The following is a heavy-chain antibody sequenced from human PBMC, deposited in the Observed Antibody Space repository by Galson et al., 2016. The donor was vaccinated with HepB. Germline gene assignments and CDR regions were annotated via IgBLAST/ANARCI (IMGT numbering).Heavy chain of an antibody. Sequence: SETLSLTCTVSGGSISSGTYYWSWIRQPPGKELEWVGYINYSGSTNYNSSLTSRVTITVDTSKNHFSLKLSSVTSADTAVYYCARGGITVFGRAFAIWGQGTMVTVSS. CDR2: INYSGST. J-gene: IGHJ3*02. D-gene: IGHD3-3*01. V-gene: IGHV4-61*01. CDR3: ARGGITVFGRAFAI. CDR1: GGSISSGTYY.